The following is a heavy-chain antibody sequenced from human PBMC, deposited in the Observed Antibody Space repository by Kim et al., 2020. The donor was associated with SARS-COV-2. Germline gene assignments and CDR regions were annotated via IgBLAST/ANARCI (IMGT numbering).Heavy chain of an antibody. CDR2: IKQDGSEK. Sequence: GGSLRLSCAASGFTFSSYWMSWVRQAPGKGLEWVANIKQDGSEKYYVDSVKGRFTISRDNAKNSLYLQMNSLRAEDTAVYYCARGSLWFGEFTTAPLIWGQGTLVTVSS. J-gene: IGHJ4*02. CDR1: GFTFSSYW. V-gene: IGHV3-7*01. D-gene: IGHD3-10*01. CDR3: ARGSLWFGEFTTAPLI.